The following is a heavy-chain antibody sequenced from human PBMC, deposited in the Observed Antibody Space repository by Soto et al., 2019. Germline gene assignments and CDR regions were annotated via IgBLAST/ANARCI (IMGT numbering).Heavy chain of an antibody. J-gene: IGHJ4*02. D-gene: IGHD6-25*01. V-gene: IGHV1-3*05. CDR3: ARDQRTAFDY. CDR2: INAGNGNT. CDR1: GYTFTSYA. Sequence: QVQLVQSGAEEKKAGASVKVSCKASGYTFTSYAMSWVRQAPGQRLEWMGWINAGNGNTKYSEKFQGRVTITRDTSASTAYMELSSLRSEDTAVYYCARDQRTAFDYWGQGTLVTVSS.